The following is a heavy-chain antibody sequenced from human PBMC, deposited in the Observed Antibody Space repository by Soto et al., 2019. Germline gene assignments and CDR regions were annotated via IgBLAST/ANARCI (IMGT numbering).Heavy chain of an antibody. CDR3: AKSDIAEASLAPDY. D-gene: IGHD6-19*01. Sequence: GGSLSLSCAASGFSFSAYGMHWVRQAPGKGLEWVAVISYDGTNKYHADSVTGRFTISRDNSKNTLYLQMNSLRAEDTAVYYCAKSDIAEASLAPDYWGQGTLVTVSS. CDR1: GFSFSAYG. CDR2: ISYDGTNK. V-gene: IGHV3-30*18. J-gene: IGHJ4*02.